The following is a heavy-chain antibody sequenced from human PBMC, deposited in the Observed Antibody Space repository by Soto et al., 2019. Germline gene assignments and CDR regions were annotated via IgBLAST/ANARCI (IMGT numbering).Heavy chain of an antibody. CDR1: GGSITSGGYY. CDR3: ARSGYSYGPNPLLY. D-gene: IGHD5-18*01. Sequence: SETLSLTCTVSGGSITSGGYYWSWIRQHPGKGLEWIGYIYYSGSTYYNPSLKSRVTISVDTSKNQFSLKLSSVTAADTAVYYCARSGYSYGPNPLLYWGQGTLVTVSS. J-gene: IGHJ4*02. V-gene: IGHV4-31*03. CDR2: IYYSGST.